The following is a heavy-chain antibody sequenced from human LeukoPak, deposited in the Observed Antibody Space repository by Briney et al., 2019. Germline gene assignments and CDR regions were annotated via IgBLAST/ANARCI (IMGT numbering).Heavy chain of an antibody. CDR1: GYTFTSYD. D-gene: IGHD6-13*01. J-gene: IGHJ4*02. Sequence: ASVKVSCKASGYTFTSYDINWVRQATGQGLEWMGWMNPNSGNTGYAQKFQGRVTMTRNASISTAYMELSSLRSEDTAVYYCARGIIAAAGDFDYWGQGTLVTVSS. V-gene: IGHV1-8*01. CDR3: ARGIIAAAGDFDY. CDR2: MNPNSGNT.